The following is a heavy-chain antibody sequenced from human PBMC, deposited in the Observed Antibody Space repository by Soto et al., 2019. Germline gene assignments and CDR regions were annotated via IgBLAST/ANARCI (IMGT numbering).Heavy chain of an antibody. Sequence: PGGSLRLSCAASGFTFSSYSMNWVRQAPGKGLEWVSSISSSSSYIYYADSVKGRFTISRDNAKNSLYLQMNSLRAEDTAVYYCARRRRGVSSVDTVLLVQTATHGMDVWGQGTTVTVSS. D-gene: IGHD5-18*01. CDR1: GFTFSSYS. CDR2: ISSSSSYI. V-gene: IGHV3-21*01. J-gene: IGHJ6*02. CDR3: ARRRRGVSSVDTVLLVQTATHGMDV.